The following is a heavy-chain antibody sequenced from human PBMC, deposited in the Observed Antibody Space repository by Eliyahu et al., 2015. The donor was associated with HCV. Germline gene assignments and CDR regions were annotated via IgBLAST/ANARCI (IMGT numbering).Heavy chain of an antibody. V-gene: IGHV4-34*01. CDR2: XNHSGST. CDR3: ARGRLWFGELLPRWQKTPKTNWFDP. J-gene: IGHJ5*02. Sequence: QVQLQQWGAGLLKPSETLSLTXAVYGGSFXGYYCXWIXXPPGKGLEWIGEXNHSGSTNYNPSLKSRVTISVDXSKNQFSLKLSSVTAADTAVYYCARGRLWFGELLPRWQKTPKTNWFDPWGQGTLVTVSS. D-gene: IGHD3-10*01. CDR1: GGSFXGYY.